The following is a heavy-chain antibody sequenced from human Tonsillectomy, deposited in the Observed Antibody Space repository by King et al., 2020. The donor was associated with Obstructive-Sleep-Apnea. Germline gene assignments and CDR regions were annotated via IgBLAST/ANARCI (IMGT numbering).Heavy chain of an antibody. CDR1: GFTFSSYW. Sequence: VQLVESGGGLVQPGGSLRLSCAASGFTFSSYWMSWVRQAPGKGLEWVANIRQDGSEKYYVDSVKGRFTISRDNAKNSLYLQMNSLRAEDTAVYYCARDYRWSPVHAARFPRLDPWGQGTLVTVSS. D-gene: IGHD2-15*01. V-gene: IGHV3-7*03. CDR3: ARDYRWSPVHAARFPRLDP. CDR2: IRQDGSEK. J-gene: IGHJ5*02.